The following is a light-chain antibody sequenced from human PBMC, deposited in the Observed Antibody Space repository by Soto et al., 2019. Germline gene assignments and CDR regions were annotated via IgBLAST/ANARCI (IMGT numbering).Light chain of an antibody. CDR2: AAS. Sequence: EIVLTQSPGTLSLSPGERATLSCRASQSVSSAYLAWYQHKPGQPPTLLIYAASSRVTGIPDRFSGSGSGKYFTLTISRLEPEDFAVYYCQQYGSSSTWTFGQGTKVEIK. V-gene: IGKV3-20*01. CDR3: QQYGSSSTWT. CDR1: QSVSSAY. J-gene: IGKJ1*01.